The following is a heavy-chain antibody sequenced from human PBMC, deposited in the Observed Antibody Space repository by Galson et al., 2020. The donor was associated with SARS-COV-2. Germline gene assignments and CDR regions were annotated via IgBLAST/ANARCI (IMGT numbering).Heavy chain of an antibody. Sequence: GESLKISCAASGFTFSSHAIHWVRQAPGKGLEWVAQIWYDGSNKYYADSVKGRFTISRDNSKNTLYLQMNSLRAEDTAVYYCAREGGLDYFDYWGQGTLVTVSS. CDR2: IWYDGSNK. V-gene: IGHV3-33*01. CDR1: GFTFSSHA. D-gene: IGHD6-19*01. CDR3: AREGGLDYFDY. J-gene: IGHJ4*02.